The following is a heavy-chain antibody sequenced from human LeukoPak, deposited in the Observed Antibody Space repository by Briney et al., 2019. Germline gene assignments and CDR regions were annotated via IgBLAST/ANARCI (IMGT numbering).Heavy chain of an antibody. Sequence: GASVKVSCKASGYTITGYYMRWVRQAPGQGLEWMGWINPNSGGTNYAQTFQGRVTMTRDTSINTAYMELSRLRSDDTAVFFCAVVSAAINSWGQGTLVTVSS. CDR1: GYTITGYY. D-gene: IGHD2-2*02. CDR3: AVVSAAINS. CDR2: INPNSGGT. V-gene: IGHV1-2*02. J-gene: IGHJ4*02.